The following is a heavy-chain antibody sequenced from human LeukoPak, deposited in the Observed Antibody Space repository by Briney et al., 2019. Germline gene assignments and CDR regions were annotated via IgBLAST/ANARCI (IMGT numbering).Heavy chain of an antibody. CDR2: ISGSGGST. CDR1: GFTFSSHG. CDR3: AKLYSSGPTVHAFDI. Sequence: GGSLRLSCAASGFTFSSHGMSWVRQAPGKGLEWVSAISGSGGSTYYADSVKGRFTISRDNSKNTLYLQMNSLRAEDTAVYYCAKLYSSGPTVHAFDIWGQGTMVTVSS. J-gene: IGHJ3*02. D-gene: IGHD6-19*01. V-gene: IGHV3-23*01.